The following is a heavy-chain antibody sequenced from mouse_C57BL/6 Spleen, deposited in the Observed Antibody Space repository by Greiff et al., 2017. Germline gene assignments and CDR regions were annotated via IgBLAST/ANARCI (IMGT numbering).Heavy chain of an antibody. CDR3: AREYDYDGAMDY. D-gene: IGHD2-4*01. CDR1: GYAFSSYW. CDR2: IYPGDGDT. J-gene: IGHJ4*01. Sequence: VQLQQSGAELVKPGASVKISCKASGYAFSSYWMNWVKQRPGKGLEWIGQIYPGDGDTNYNGKLKGKATLTADKSSSTAYMQLSSLTSEDSAVYFCAREYDYDGAMDYWGQGTSVTVSS. V-gene: IGHV1-80*01.